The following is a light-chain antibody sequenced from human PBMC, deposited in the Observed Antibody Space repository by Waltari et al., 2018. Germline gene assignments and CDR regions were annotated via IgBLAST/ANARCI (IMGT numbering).Light chain of an antibody. CDR1: SGHSNYA. Sequence: QVVLTQSPSASASRGASVKLTCTLSSGHSNYAIAWHQQQPGKGPRFLMKVHSGGTQFKGDGITDRFTGSSSGAERYLTIAGRQSDDEAYYYGQTWGTGVHVVFGGGTKLTVL. CDR2: VHSGGTQ. J-gene: IGLJ2*01. V-gene: IGLV4-69*01. CDR3: QTWGTGVHVV.